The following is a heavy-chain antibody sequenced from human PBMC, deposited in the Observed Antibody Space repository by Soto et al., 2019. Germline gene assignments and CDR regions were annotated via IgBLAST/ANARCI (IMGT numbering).Heavy chain of an antibody. CDR2: VYAGGET. V-gene: IGHV3-53*01. J-gene: IGHJ4*02. CDR1: GFSVSDSY. CDR3: ARDSISYGPGVNDY. D-gene: IGHD5-18*01. Sequence: DVQLVESGGGLIQPGESLRLSCAASGFSVSDSYMSWVRQAPGKGLEWVSIVYAGGETYYADSLKGRFTISRDSSNNILYLQMNNLRAEDTAVYYCARDSISYGPGVNDYWGQGTRVTVSS.